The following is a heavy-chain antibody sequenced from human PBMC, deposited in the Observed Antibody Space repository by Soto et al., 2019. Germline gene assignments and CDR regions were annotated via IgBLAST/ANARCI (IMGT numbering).Heavy chain of an antibody. V-gene: IGHV4-30-2*01. Sequence: SETLSLTCAVSGDSISSSGFYWGWIRQPPGKGLEWIGYTYQSGSAYYNPSLKSRVTISVDRSKNQFSLNLTSVTAADTAVYYCARDYYGMDVWGQGTTVTVSS. J-gene: IGHJ6*02. CDR3: ARDYYGMDV. CDR2: TYQSGSA. CDR1: GDSISSSGFY.